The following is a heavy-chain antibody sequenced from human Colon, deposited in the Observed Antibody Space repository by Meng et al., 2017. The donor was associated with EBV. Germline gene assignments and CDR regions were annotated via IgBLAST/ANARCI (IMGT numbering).Heavy chain of an antibody. V-gene: IGHV4-30-4*01. J-gene: IGHJ4*02. CDR1: GGSMSSGNYY. CDR2: IHHSGSA. D-gene: IGHD2-21*01. CDR3: ASFDHIPRRNYFDY. Sequence: APRQEAVPGLLEPSQTLSLTCTVYGGSMSSGNYYWSWIRQPPGKGLEWIGYIHHSGSAYYNPSLKSRVSISVDTSKSQFSLNLNSMTAADTAVYYCASFDHIPRRNYFDYWGQGTLVTVSS.